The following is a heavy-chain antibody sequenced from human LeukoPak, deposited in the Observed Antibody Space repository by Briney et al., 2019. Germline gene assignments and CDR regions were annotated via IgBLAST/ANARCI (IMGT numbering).Heavy chain of an antibody. CDR3: ARHGVTSSGYYWD. V-gene: IGHV4-59*08. D-gene: IGHD3-3*01. CDR1: GGSISSYY. Sequence: PSETLSLTCTVSGGSISSYYWSWIRQPPGKGLEWIGYIYYSGSTNYNPSLKSRVTISVDTSKNQFSLKLSSVTAADTAVYYCARHGVTSSGYYWDWGQGTLVTVSS. CDR2: IYYSGST. J-gene: IGHJ4*02.